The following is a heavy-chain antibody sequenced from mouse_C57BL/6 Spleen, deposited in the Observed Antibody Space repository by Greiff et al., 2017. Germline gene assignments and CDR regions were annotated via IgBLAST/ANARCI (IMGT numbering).Heavy chain of an antibody. CDR1: GFTFSSYA. Sequence: EVKLMESGEGLVKPGGSLKLSCAASGFTFSSYAMSWVRQTPEKRLEWVAYISSGGDYIYYADTVKGRFTISRDNARNTLYLQMSSLKSEDTAMYYCTRGDYYGSEAYWGQGTLVTVSA. J-gene: IGHJ3*01. D-gene: IGHD1-1*01. CDR3: TRGDYYGSEAY. CDR2: ISSGGDYI. V-gene: IGHV5-9-1*02.